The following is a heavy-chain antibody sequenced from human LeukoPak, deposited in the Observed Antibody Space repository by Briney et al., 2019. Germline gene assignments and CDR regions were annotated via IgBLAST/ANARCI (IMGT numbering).Heavy chain of an antibody. D-gene: IGHD6-13*01. Sequence: GASVKVSCKASGYSFTDYYMHWVRQAPGQGLEWMGWINPNSGGTNYAQRFQGRVTMTRDTSISTAYMELSRLKSDDTAVYYCARVSSLEGYFDYWGQGPLVTVSS. CDR1: GYSFTDYY. V-gene: IGHV1-2*02. CDR3: ARVSSLEGYFDY. CDR2: INPNSGGT. J-gene: IGHJ4*02.